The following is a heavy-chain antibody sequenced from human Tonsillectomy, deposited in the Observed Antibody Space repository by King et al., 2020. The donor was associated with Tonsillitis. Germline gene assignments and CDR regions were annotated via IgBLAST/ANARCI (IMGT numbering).Heavy chain of an antibody. CDR2: IRSKAYGGTT. V-gene: IGHV3-49*04. J-gene: IGHJ6*03. D-gene: IGHD3-3*01. Sequence: EVQLVESGGGLVQPGRSLRLSCITSGFTFGDYAMSWVRQAPGKGLEWVGFIRSKAYGGTTETAASVKGRFTISRDDSKSIAYLQMNSLKTEDTAVYYCTRVNDFWSGYYYDYYYYYYMDVWGKGTTVTVSS. CDR1: GFTFGDYA. CDR3: TRVNDFWSGYYYDYYYYYYMDV.